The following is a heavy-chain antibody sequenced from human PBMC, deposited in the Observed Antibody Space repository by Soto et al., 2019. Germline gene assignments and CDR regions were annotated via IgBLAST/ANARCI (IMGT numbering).Heavy chain of an antibody. Sequence: GGSLRLSCAASGFTVSDYYMSWIRQAPGKGLAWVSYISSSGNTIYYADSVKGRFTISRDNAKNSLYLQMNSLRTEDTAVYYCARVSPEKYGSGSLAVDYWGQGTLVTVSS. CDR1: GFTVSDYY. CDR2: ISSSGNTI. V-gene: IGHV3-11*01. CDR3: ARVSPEKYGSGSLAVDY. D-gene: IGHD3-10*01. J-gene: IGHJ4*02.